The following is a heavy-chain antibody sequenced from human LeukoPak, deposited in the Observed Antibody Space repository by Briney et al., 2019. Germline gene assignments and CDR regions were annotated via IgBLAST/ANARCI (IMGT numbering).Heavy chain of an antibody. Sequence: GGSLRLSCAASGFTFSSYAMSWVRQAPGKGLEWVSAISGSGGSTYYADSVKGRFTISRDNSKNTLYLQMNSLRAEDTAVYYCAKESIRGNRFYWYFDLWGRGTLVTVSS. CDR2: ISGSGGST. D-gene: IGHD3-3*02. J-gene: IGHJ2*01. CDR3: AKESIRGNRFYWYFDL. CDR1: GFTFSSYA. V-gene: IGHV3-23*01.